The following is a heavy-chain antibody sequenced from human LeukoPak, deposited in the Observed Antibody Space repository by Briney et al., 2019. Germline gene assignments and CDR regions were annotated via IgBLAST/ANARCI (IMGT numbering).Heavy chain of an antibody. D-gene: IGHD3-16*02. V-gene: IGHV4-34*01. CDR3: ARTDYVWGSYRYRYYFDY. CDR2: INHSGST. Sequence: PSETLSLTCAVYGGSFSGYYWSWIRQPPGKGLEWIGEINHSGSTNYNPSLKSRVTISVDTSKNQFSLKLSSVTAADTAVYYCARTDYVWGSYRYRYYFDYWGQGTLVTVSS. CDR1: GGSFSGYY. J-gene: IGHJ4*02.